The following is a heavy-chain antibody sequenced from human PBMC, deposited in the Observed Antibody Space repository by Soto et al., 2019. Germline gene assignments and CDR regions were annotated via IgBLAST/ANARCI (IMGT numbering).Heavy chain of an antibody. CDR2: MNPNSGNT. D-gene: IGHD2-2*01. CDR3: ARDYCSSTSCYLYYYYYMDV. Sequence: ASVKVSCKASGYTFTSYDINWVRQATGQGLEWMGWMNPNSGNTGYAQKFQGRVTMTRNTSISTAYMELSSLRSEDTAVYYCARDYCSSTSCYLYYYYYMDVWGKGTTVTVSS. V-gene: IGHV1-8*01. CDR1: GYTFTSYD. J-gene: IGHJ6*03.